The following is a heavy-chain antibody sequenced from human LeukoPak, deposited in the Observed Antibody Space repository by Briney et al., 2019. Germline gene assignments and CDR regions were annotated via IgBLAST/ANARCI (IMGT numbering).Heavy chain of an antibody. V-gene: IGHV3-64D*09. Sequence: PGGSLRLFCSASGFTFSSYAMYWVRQAPGKGLEYVSGISSNGGSTYYADSVKGRFTISRDNSKNTLYLQMSSLRAEDTAVYYCVKITSSSGGDYWGQGTLVTVSS. CDR1: GFTFSSYA. D-gene: IGHD6-19*01. CDR3: VKITSSSGGDY. J-gene: IGHJ4*02. CDR2: ISSNGGST.